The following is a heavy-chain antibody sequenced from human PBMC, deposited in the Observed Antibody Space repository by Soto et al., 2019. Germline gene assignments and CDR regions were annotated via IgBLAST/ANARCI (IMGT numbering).Heavy chain of an antibody. V-gene: IGHV4-39*01. J-gene: IGHJ5*02. CDR1: GGSISSSSHY. Sequence: QLQLQQSGPGLVKPSETLSLTCSVSGGSISSSSHYWGWIRQPPGQGLEWIGSIYYSGSTYYSWSLQSRVTISVDTAKNQFSPKLTSVTAADTAGYYCARRDYDFWSGYSGENWFDPWGQGTLVTVSS. CDR3: ARRDYDFWSGYSGENWFDP. D-gene: IGHD3-3*01. CDR2: IYYSGST.